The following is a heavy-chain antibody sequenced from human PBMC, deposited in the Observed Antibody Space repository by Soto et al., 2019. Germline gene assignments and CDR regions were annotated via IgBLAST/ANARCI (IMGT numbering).Heavy chain of an antibody. CDR1: GFSFSTYG. Sequence: EMQLLESGGGLVQPAGSLRLSCVVSGFSFSTYGVTWVRQAPRKGLEWVCGVSGGSGVTHYTDSVKGRFTISGDDSKNTVYLQMHSLRGEDTAVYYCTRWNGYGDLWGQGTLVTVSS. D-gene: IGHD1-1*01. CDR2: VSGGSGVT. V-gene: IGHV3-23*01. J-gene: IGHJ5*02. CDR3: TRWNGYGDL.